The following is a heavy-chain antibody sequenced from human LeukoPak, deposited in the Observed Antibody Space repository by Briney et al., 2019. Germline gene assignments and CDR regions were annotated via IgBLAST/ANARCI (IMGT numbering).Heavy chain of an antibody. V-gene: IGHV4-59*01. CDR1: GGSFSSYY. CDR2: IYYSGST. D-gene: IGHD3-10*01. J-gene: IGHJ6*02. Sequence: PSETLSLTCTVSGGSFSSYYWSWIRQPPGKGLGWIGYIYYSGSTNYNPSLKSRVTISVDTSKNQFSLNLSSVTAADTAVYYYARGSSGYYYGMDVWGQGTTVTVSS. CDR3: ARGSSGYYYGMDV.